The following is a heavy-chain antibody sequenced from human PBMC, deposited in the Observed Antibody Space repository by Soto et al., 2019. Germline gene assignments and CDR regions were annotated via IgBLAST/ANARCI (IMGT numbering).Heavy chain of an antibody. CDR3: AGGQLVRDCYYYSMDV. J-gene: IGHJ6*03. D-gene: IGHD6-13*01. CDR1: GYTFTSYY. CDR2: INLSGGST. Sequence: QEQLVQSGAEVKKPGASVKDSCKASGYTFTSYYMHWVRQAPRQGLEWMGIINLSGGSTSYAQKFQGRVTMTRDTFTSTAYMEVSRLRSEDTAVYYCAGGQLVRDCYYYSMDVWGKGTTVAVSS. V-gene: IGHV1-46*03.